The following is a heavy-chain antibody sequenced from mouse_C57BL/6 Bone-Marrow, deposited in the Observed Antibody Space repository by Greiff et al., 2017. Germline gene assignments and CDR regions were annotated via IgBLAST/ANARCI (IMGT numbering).Heavy chain of an antibody. CDR1: GYTFTSYW. D-gene: IGHD1-1*01. CDR3: ARPTVVADWYFDV. V-gene: IGHV1-72*01. CDR2: IDPNSGGT. J-gene: IGHJ1*03. Sequence: QVHVKQPGAELVKPGASVKLSCKASGYTFTSYWMHWVKQRPGRGLEWIGRIDPNSGGTKYNEKFKSKATLTVDKPSSTAYMQLSSLTSEDSAVYYCARPTVVADWYFDVWGTGTTVTVSS.